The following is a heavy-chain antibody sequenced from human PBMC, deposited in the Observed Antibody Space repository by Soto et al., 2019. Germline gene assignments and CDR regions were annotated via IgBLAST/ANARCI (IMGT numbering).Heavy chain of an antibody. J-gene: IGHJ6*03. D-gene: IGHD3-3*01. CDR2: MNPNSGNT. V-gene: IGHV1-8*01. CDR1: GYTFTSYD. Sequence: VASVKLYCKASGYTFTSYDINWVQQATGQGLEWMGWMNPNSGNTGYAQKFQGRVTMTRNTSISTAYMELSSLRSEDTAVYYCAREYYDFWSGGYYYYMDVWGKGTTVTVSS. CDR3: AREYYDFWSGGYYYYMDV.